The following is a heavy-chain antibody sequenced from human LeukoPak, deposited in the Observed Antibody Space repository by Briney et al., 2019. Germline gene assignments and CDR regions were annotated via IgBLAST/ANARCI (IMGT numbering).Heavy chain of an antibody. Sequence: GGSLRLSCAASGFTFSSHWMSWVRQAPGKGLEWVANMNQDGSEKDYVDSVKGRFTISRDNARNSLFLQMSSLRAEDTAVYYCATYTHWVAGDVWGQGTTVTVSS. V-gene: IGHV3-7*01. CDR3: ATYTHWVAGDV. D-gene: IGHD3-16*01. J-gene: IGHJ6*02. CDR2: MNQDGSEK. CDR1: GFTFSSHW.